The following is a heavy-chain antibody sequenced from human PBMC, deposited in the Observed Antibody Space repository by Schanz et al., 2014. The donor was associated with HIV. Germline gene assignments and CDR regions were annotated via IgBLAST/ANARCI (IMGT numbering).Heavy chain of an antibody. CDR1: GFTFDDYA. Sequence: VQLVESGGGVVQPGRSLRLSCAASGFTFDDYAMHWVRLIPGKGLEWVSIISGGGGKTYYADSVKGRFTISRDNPKTSLYLQMNSLRAEDTAVYYCARAGPYYYDSSGYRADAFDIWGQGTMVTVSS. CDR2: ISGGGGKT. CDR3: ARAGPYYYDSSGYRADAFDI. D-gene: IGHD3-22*01. J-gene: IGHJ3*02. V-gene: IGHV3-43*02.